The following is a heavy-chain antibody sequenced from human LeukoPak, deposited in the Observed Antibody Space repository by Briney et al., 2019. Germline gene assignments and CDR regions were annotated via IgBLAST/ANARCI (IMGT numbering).Heavy chain of an antibody. J-gene: IGHJ4*02. V-gene: IGHV5-51*01. D-gene: IGHD2-2*01. CDR2: IYFGDSDT. Sequence: GESLKISCKASGNNYWIAWVRQMPGKGLEWLGIIYFGDSDTRYSPSFQGRLTISVDKSISTAYLQWSSLKASDTAMYYCARRQGCSSTSCPPDYWGQGTLVTVSP. CDR1: GNNYW. CDR3: ARRQGCSSTSCPPDY.